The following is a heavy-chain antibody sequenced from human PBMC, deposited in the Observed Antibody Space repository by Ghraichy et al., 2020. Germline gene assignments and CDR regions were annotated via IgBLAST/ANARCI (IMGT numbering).Heavy chain of an antibody. CDR3: ASSFLYGDTNFDY. CDR2: ISSSSSYI. V-gene: IGHV3-21*01. CDR1: GFTFSSYS. D-gene: IGHD2/OR15-2a*01. Sequence: GGSLRLSCAASGFTFSSYSMNWVRQAPGKGLEWVSSISSSSSYIYYADSVKGRFTISRDNAKNSLYLQMNSLRAEDTAVYYCASSFLYGDTNFDYWGQGTLVTVSS. J-gene: IGHJ4*02.